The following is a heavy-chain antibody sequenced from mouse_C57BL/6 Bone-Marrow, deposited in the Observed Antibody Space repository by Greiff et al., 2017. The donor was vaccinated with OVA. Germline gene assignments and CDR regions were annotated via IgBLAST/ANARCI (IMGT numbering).Heavy chain of an antibody. CDR1: GYTFTSYW. CDR3: ARGHWYFDV. J-gene: IGHJ1*03. V-gene: IGHV1-50*01. Sequence: QVQLQPGAELVKPGASVKLSCKASGYTFTSYWMQWVKQRPGQGLEWMGEIDPSDSYTNYNQKFKGKATLTVDTSSSTAYMQLSSLTSEDSAVYYCARGHWYFDVWGTGTTVTVSS. CDR2: IDPSDSYT.